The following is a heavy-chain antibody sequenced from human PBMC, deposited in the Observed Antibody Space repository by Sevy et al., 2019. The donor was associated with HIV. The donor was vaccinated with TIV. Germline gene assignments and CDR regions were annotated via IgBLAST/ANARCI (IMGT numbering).Heavy chain of an antibody. D-gene: IGHD1-26*01. V-gene: IGHV1-18*01. CDR3: ARAPSGSQGPGQYFHH. CDR1: GYTFTNYH. J-gene: IGHJ1*01. Sequence: ASVKVTRKASGYTFTNYHITWVRQAPGQGLEWMGCITPNNGNTNYARRLQGRVTMTTDTSTATAYMELRSLRSDDTAVYYCARAPSGSQGPGQYFHHWGQGTLVTVSS. CDR2: ITPNNGNT.